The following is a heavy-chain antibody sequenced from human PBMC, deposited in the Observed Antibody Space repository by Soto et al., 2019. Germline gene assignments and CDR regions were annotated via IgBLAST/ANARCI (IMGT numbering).Heavy chain of an antibody. CDR1: GFTFSSYG. CDR3: AKAGVVAAINI. D-gene: IGHD2-15*01. V-gene: IGHV3-30*18. CDR2: ISYDGSNK. J-gene: IGHJ3*02. Sequence: GGSLRLSCAASGFTFSSYGMHWVRQAPGKGLEWVAVISYDGSNKYYADPVKGRFTISRDNSKNTLYLQMNSLRAEDTAVYYCAKAGVVAAINIWGQGTMVTVSS.